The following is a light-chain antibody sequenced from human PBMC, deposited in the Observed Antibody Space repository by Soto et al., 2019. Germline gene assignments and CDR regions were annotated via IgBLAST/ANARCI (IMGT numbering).Light chain of an antibody. CDR2: EVS. V-gene: IGLV2-14*01. CDR1: SSDVGGCNY. Sequence: QSALTQPASVSGSPGQSITISCTGTSSDVGGCNYVSWYQQHPGKVPKLMIYEVSYRPSGVSNRFSASKSGNTASLTISGLQAEDEANYYCSSFTSSRTLVFGGGTKLTVL. CDR3: SSFTSSRTLV. J-gene: IGLJ3*02.